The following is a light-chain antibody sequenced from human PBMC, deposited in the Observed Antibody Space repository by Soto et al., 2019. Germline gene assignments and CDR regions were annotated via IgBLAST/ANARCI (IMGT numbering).Light chain of an antibody. V-gene: IGKV3-11*01. CDR2: NAS. Sequence: EIVLTQSPATLSLSPGERATLSCRASQSVSSYLAWYQQKLGQAPRLLIYNASNRATGIPARFSVSGSGTDFALTISSLEPEDFAVYYCQQRSDWSIAFGQGTRLEIK. CDR3: QQRSDWSIA. CDR1: QSVSSY. J-gene: IGKJ5*01.